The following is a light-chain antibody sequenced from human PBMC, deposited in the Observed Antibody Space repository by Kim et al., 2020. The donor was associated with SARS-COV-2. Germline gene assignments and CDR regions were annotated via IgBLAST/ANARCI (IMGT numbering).Light chain of an antibody. Sequence: QSVLTQPPSVSGTPGQRVIISCSGRSSSFGDNPVSWYQQLPGKAPKLLVYGDDQRPSGVPDRFSGSKSGTSASLAISGLQSGDDGDYFCATWDDSLYGRVFGGGTQLTVL. J-gene: IGLJ3*02. CDR2: GDD. CDR1: SSSFGDNP. CDR3: ATWDDSLYGRV. V-gene: IGLV1-44*01.